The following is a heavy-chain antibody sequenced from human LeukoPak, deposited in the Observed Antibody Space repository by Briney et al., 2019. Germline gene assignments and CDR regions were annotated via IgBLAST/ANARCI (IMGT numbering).Heavy chain of an antibody. CDR1: GFTFSSYA. CDR3: AKDRLVTGSIAARPGSRVYYYYYMDV. Sequence: GGSLRLSCAASGFTFSSYAMSWVRQAPGKGLVWVSAISGSGGSTYYADSVKGRFTISRDNSKNTLYLQMNSLRAEDTAVYYCAKDRLVTGSIAARPGSRVYYYYYMDVWGKGTTVTVSS. D-gene: IGHD6-6*01. J-gene: IGHJ6*03. CDR2: ISGSGGST. V-gene: IGHV3-23*01.